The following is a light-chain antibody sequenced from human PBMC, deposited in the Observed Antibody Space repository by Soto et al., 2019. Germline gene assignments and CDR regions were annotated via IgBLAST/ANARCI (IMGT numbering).Light chain of an antibody. J-gene: IGKJ4*01. CDR1: QLVTGS. CDR2: RAS. Sequence: PGERATVSCRASQLVTGSVAWYQQKPGQSPRLLIYRASEMASGIPAMFTGSGSGTEFTLTISSLEPEEFVMYYCQQRAKWPPTFGGGTKVEIK. V-gene: IGKV3-11*01. CDR3: QQRAKWPPT.